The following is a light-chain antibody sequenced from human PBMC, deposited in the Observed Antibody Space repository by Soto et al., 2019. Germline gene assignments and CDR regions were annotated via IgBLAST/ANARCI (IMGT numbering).Light chain of an antibody. J-gene: IGKJ1*01. V-gene: IGKV3D-15*03. CDR3: HQRQSWPRT. CDR1: QSVSSN. CDR2: QTS. Sequence: ERVMTQSPPTLSVPTGERATLSCRASQSVSSNFAWYQHRPGQAPRLLIYQTSIRAAGIPARFSASGSGTDFTLTISDVQPEDFALYYCHQRQSWPRTFGQGTKVDIK.